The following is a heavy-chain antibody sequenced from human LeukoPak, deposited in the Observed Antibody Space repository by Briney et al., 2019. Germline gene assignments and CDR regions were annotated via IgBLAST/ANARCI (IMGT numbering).Heavy chain of an antibody. CDR1: GGSFSGYY. CDR2: INHSGST. V-gene: IGHV4-34*01. D-gene: IGHD1-1*01. Sequence: PSETLSLTCAVYGGSFSGYYWSWIRQPPGKGVEWIGEINHSGSTNYNPSLKSRVTISVDTSKNQFSLKLSSVTAADTAVYYCAREGVEGMATTIDYWGQGTLVTVSS. J-gene: IGHJ4*02. CDR3: AREGVEGMATTIDY.